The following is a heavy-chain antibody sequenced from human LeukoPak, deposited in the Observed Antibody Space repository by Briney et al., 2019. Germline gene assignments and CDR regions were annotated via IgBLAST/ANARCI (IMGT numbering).Heavy chain of an antibody. D-gene: IGHD6-13*01. J-gene: IGHJ6*03. CDR1: GGSISSYY. CDR3: ARDSSRAMDV. V-gene: IGHV4-39*02. CDR2: IYYSGST. Sequence: SETLSLTCTVSGGSISSYYWSWIRQPPGKGLEWIGSIYYSGSTYYNPSLKSRVTISVDTSKNQFSLKLSSVTAADTAVYYCARDSSRAMDVWGKGTTVTVSS.